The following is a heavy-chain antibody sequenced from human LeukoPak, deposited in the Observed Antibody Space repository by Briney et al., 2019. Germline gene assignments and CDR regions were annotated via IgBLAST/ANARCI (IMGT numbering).Heavy chain of an antibody. D-gene: IGHD2-2*01. V-gene: IGHV4-38-2*01. CDR1: GYSISSGYY. J-gene: IGHJ4*02. CDR3: ARHGGPPAPLGY. Sequence: PSETLSLTCAVSGYSISSGYYWGWIRQPPGKGLEWIGSIYHSGSTYYNPSLKSRVTISVDTSKNQFSLKLSSVTAADTAVYYCARHGGPPAPLGYWGQGTLVTVSS. CDR2: IYHSGST.